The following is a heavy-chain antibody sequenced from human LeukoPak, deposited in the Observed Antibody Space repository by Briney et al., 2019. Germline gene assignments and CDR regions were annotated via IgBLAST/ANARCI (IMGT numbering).Heavy chain of an antibody. Sequence: PGGSLRLSCAASGFTFNRYNMNWVRRAPGKGLEWVSSISTSSSYIYYADSVRGRFTISRDNAKKSLYLQMNGLRAEDTAVYSCARGADGVSSNSRSWFDPWGQGTLVTVSS. D-gene: IGHD2-15*01. CDR2: ISTSSSYI. CDR1: GFTFNRYN. V-gene: IGHV3-21*01. CDR3: ARGADGVSSNSRSWFDP. J-gene: IGHJ5*02.